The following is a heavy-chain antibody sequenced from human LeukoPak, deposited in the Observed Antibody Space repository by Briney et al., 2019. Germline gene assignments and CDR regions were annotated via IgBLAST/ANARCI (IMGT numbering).Heavy chain of an antibody. J-gene: IGHJ4*02. D-gene: IGHD6-13*01. Sequence: ASVKVSCKASGYTFTSYDINWVRQATGQGLEWMGWMNPNSGNTGYAQKFQGRVTITRNTSISTAYMELSSLRPEDTAVYYCARGLYSSSWYYYWGQGTLVTVSS. CDR3: ARGLYSSSWYYY. CDR1: GYTFTSYD. CDR2: MNPNSGNT. V-gene: IGHV1-8*03.